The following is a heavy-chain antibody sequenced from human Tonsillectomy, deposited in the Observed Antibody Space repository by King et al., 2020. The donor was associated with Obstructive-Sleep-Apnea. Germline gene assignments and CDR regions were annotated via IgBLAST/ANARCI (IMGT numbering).Heavy chain of an antibody. CDR2: IYHSAFT. D-gene: IGHD6-13*01. Sequence: QLQESGPGLVKPSETLSLTCTVSGYSISSGYYWGWIRQPPGKGLEWIGSIYHSAFTYYKPSLKRRVTISVDTSKNQFSLKLSSVTAADTAVYYCARSDIAAAGTNFDYWGQGTLVTVSS. J-gene: IGHJ4*02. CDR1: GYSISSGYY. V-gene: IGHV4-38-2*02. CDR3: ARSDIAAAGTNFDY.